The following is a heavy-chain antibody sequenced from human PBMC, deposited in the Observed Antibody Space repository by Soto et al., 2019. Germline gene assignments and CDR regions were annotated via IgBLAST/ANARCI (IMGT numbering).Heavy chain of an antibody. CDR2: INHSGST. Sequence: PSETLSLTCAVYGGSFSGYYWSWIRQPPGKGLEWIGEINHSGSTNYNPSLKSRVTISVDTSKNQFSLKLSSVTAADTAVYYCARGPPLGNWNYYYYYMDVWGKGTTVTVSS. J-gene: IGHJ6*03. D-gene: IGHD1-20*01. V-gene: IGHV4-34*01. CDR3: ARGPPLGNWNYYYYYMDV. CDR1: GGSFSGYY.